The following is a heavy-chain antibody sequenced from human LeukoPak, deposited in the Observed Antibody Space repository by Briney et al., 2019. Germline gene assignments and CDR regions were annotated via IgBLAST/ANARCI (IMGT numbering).Heavy chain of an antibody. CDR3: ARSRPAAAFDY. CDR1: GGSISSYY. Sequence: SETLSLTCTVSGGSISSYYWSWIRQPPGKGLEWIGYIYYSGSTNYNPSLKSRVTISVDTSKNQFSLKLGSVTAADTAVYYCARSRPAAAFDYWGQGTLVTVSS. D-gene: IGHD6-13*01. V-gene: IGHV4-59*01. J-gene: IGHJ4*02. CDR2: IYYSGST.